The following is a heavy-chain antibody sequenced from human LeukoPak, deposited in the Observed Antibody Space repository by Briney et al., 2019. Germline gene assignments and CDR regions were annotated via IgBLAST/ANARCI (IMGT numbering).Heavy chain of an antibody. CDR3: ARSDYFYYMDV. CDR1: GYNFTGYY. CDR2: INPNSGGT. Sequence: ASVKVSCKASGYNFTGYYIHWVRQAPGQGLEWVGWINPNSGGTNHAQSFQGRVTMTRDTSISTAYVVLSRLRSDDTALYYCARSDYFYYMDVWGKGTTVTVSS. V-gene: IGHV1-2*02. J-gene: IGHJ6*03.